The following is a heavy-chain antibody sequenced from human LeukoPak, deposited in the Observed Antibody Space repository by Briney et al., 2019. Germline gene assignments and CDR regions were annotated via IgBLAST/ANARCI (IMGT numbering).Heavy chain of an antibody. CDR2: INPNSGDT. V-gene: IGHV1-2*02. CDR3: ARDHGYSGYLDAFGV. Sequence: ASVKVSCKASGYTFTGYYMHWIRQAPGQGLEWMGWINPNSGDTIHAQRFQGRVTMTRDTSISTAYMELSRLRSDDTAVYYCARDHGYSGYLDAFGVWGQGTMVTVSS. CDR1: GYTFTGYY. D-gene: IGHD5-12*01. J-gene: IGHJ3*01.